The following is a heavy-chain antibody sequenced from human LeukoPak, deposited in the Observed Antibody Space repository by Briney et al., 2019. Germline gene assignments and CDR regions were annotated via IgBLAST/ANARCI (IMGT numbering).Heavy chain of an antibody. CDR2: ISAYNGNT. CDR1: GGTFSSYA. Sequence: ASVKVSCKASGGTFSSYAISWVRQAPGQGLEWMGWISAYNGNTNYAQKLQGRVTMTTDTSTSTAYMELSSLRSEDTAVYYCARLGWSGDYWGQGTLVTVSS. J-gene: IGHJ4*02. V-gene: IGHV1-18*01. D-gene: IGHD3/OR15-3a*01. CDR3: ARLGWSGDY.